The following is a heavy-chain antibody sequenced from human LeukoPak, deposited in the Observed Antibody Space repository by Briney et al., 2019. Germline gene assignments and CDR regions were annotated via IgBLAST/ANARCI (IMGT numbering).Heavy chain of an antibody. Sequence: GASVKVSCKASGYTFTSYGISWVRQAPGQGLEWMGWISAYNGNTNYAQKLQGRVTMTTDTSTSTAYMELRSLRSDDTAVYYCARLSYGYLFYYYYGMDVWGQGTTVTVSS. J-gene: IGHJ6*02. V-gene: IGHV1-18*01. CDR2: ISAYNGNT. D-gene: IGHD5-18*01. CDR1: GYTFTSYG. CDR3: ARLSYGYLFYYYYGMDV.